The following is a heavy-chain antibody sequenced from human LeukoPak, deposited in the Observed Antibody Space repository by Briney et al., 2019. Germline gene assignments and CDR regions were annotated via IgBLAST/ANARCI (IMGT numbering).Heavy chain of an antibody. D-gene: IGHD2-15*01. V-gene: IGHV3-21*01. Sequence: GGSLRLSCAASGFTFSSYHMNWVRQAPGKGLEWVSSISSGSGYIHYADSVKGRFTISRDNAKRSLNLQMNNLRAEDTAVYYCARSYPHCSGGTCYSYVFDIWGQGTLVTVSS. J-gene: IGHJ4*02. CDR2: ISSGSGYI. CDR1: GFTFSSYH. CDR3: ARSYPHCSGGTCYSYVFDI.